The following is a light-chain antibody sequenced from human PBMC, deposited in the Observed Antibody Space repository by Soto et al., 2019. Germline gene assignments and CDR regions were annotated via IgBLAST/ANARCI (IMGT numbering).Light chain of an antibody. Sequence: DIQMTQSPSSLSASVGDSVTITCRASQSISSYLTRYQQKPGKAPKLLIYAASSLQSGVPSRFSGSGSGTDFTLTISSLQPEDFATYYCQQSYSTGSLGFGGGTKVESK. V-gene: IGKV1-39*01. CDR3: QQSYSTGSLG. CDR1: QSISSY. J-gene: IGKJ4*01. CDR2: AAS.